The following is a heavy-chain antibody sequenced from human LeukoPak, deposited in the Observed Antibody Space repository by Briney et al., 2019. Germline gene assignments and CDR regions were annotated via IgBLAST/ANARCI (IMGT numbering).Heavy chain of an antibody. J-gene: IGHJ4*02. CDR1: GFTFSSYA. CDR2: ITDAVGST. D-gene: IGHD5-12*01. V-gene: IGHV3-23*01. Sequence: GGSLRLSCAASGFTFSSYAMSWVRQAPGKGLEWVSAITDAVGSTHYADSVKGRFTTSSDNSKNTVYLQMNSLRPEDMAVYYCAKEIFSGLLYIDYWGQGTLVTVSS. CDR3: AKEIFSGLLYIDY.